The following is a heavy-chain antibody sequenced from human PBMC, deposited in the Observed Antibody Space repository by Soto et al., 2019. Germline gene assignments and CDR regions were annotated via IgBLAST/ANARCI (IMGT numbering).Heavy chain of an antibody. CDR1: DGSVSRDSNF. CDR2: IYYSGPT. J-gene: IGHJ4*02. CDR3: ARGYSHYAH. V-gene: IGHV4-61*01. Sequence: DGSVSRDSNFWSWIRQPPGKGLEWIGYIYYSGPTRYNPSLESRVTISIDSSKNQVSLNLTSVTAADTAVYYCARGYSHYAHWGRGXLVTVYS. D-gene: IGHD4-4*01.